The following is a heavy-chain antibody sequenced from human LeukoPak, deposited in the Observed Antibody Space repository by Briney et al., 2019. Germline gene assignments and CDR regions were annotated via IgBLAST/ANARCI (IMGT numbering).Heavy chain of an antibody. Sequence: GGSLRLSCAASGFTFSSYAMHWVRQAPGKGLEWVAVISYDGGNKYYADSVKGRFTISRDNSKNTLYLQMNSLRAEDTAVYYCARAGSGWSKDAFDIWGQGTMVTVSS. J-gene: IGHJ3*02. CDR2: ISYDGGNK. V-gene: IGHV3-30-3*01. CDR1: GFTFSSYA. D-gene: IGHD3-9*01. CDR3: ARAGSGWSKDAFDI.